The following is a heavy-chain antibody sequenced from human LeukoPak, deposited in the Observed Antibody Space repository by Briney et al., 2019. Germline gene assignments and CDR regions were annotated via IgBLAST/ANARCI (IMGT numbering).Heavy chain of an antibody. J-gene: IGHJ4*02. CDR2: INSDGSSI. CDR1: GFIFSSHW. CDR3: ARDIEWLRYFDY. D-gene: IGHD5-12*01. Sequence: GGSLRLSCAASGFIFSSHWMYWVRQIPGKGLMGVSRINSDGSSIHNADSVKGRFTISRDNAKNTVYLQMNSLRAEDTAVYYCARDIEWLRYFDYWGQGTLVTVSS. V-gene: IGHV3-74*01.